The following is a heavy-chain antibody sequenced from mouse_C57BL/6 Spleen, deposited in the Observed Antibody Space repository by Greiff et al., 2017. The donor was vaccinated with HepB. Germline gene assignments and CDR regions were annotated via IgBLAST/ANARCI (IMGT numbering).Heavy chain of an antibody. CDR3: ARSTYYDGSSGVAY. Sequence: QVQLQQPGAELVKPGASVKLSCKASGYTFTSYWMHWVKQRPGQGLEWIGMIHPNSGSTNYNEKFKSKATLTVDKSSSTAYMQLSSLTSEDSAVYYCARSTYYDGSSGVAYWGQGTLVTVSA. J-gene: IGHJ3*01. CDR1: GYTFTSYW. D-gene: IGHD1-1*01. CDR2: IHPNSGST. V-gene: IGHV1-64*01.